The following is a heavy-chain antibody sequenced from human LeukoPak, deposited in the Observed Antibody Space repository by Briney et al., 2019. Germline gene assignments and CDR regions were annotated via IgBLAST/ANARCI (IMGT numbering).Heavy chain of an antibody. D-gene: IGHD6-13*01. CDR1: GYTFTGYY. V-gene: IGHV1-2*02. J-gene: IGHJ5*02. CDR2: INPNSGGT. Sequence: ASVKVSCKASGYTFTGYYMHWVRQAPGQGLEWMGWINPNSGGTNYAQKFQGRVTMTRDTSISTAYMELSRPRSDDTAVYYCARPRIAAAGNWFDPWGQGTLVTVSS. CDR3: ARPRIAAAGNWFDP.